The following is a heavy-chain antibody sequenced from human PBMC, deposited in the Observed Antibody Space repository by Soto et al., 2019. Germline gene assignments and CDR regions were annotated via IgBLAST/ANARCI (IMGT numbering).Heavy chain of an antibody. CDR1: GSSFRNYY. D-gene: IGHD1-1*01. CDR3: GRNRVPPN. Sequence: QVQLQESGPGLVKPSETLSLTCTVPGSSFRNYYWSSSRQPPGKGLEWIGYVDYSGGTNYNPSLKSPLTISQDTSNSQFSMRLTPVTAADTAVSYCGRNRVPPNWDQGSLVTVAS. J-gene: IGHJ4*02. V-gene: IGHV4-59*01. CDR2: VDYSGGT.